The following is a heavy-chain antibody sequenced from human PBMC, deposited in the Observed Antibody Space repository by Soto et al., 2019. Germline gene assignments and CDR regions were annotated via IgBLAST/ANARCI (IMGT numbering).Heavy chain of an antibody. J-gene: IGHJ4*02. CDR2: ISSSTSTI. V-gene: IGHV3-48*01. CDR3: ARDGTYCSSTSCYFDY. CDR1: GFIFSSYG. D-gene: IGHD2-2*01. Sequence: PGGSLRLSCAGSGFIFSSYGMNWVRQAPGKGLEWVSYISSSTSTIYYADSVKGRFTISRDNARNSLYLQMNSLRAEDTAVYHCARDGTYCSSTSCYFDYWGQGTLVTVSS.